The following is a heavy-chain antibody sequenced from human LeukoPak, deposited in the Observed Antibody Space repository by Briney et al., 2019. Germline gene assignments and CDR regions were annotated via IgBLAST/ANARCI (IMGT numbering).Heavy chain of an antibody. Sequence: ASMKVSCNASGYRFTSYYMHWVRQAPGEGPEWVGIINPADGGTRFSERFHDRVTLTRDMSTNTFFMEMRSLTYEDTAIYYCARARLRAAATVTLYSLFFYMDVWGKGTTVTVS. CDR2: INPADGGT. CDR1: GYRFTSYY. CDR3: ARARLRAAATVTLYSLFFYMDV. J-gene: IGHJ6*03. V-gene: IGHV1-46*01. D-gene: IGHD4-17*01.